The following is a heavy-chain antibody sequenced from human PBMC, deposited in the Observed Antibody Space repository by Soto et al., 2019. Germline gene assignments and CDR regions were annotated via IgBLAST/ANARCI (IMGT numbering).Heavy chain of an antibody. J-gene: IGHJ3*02. CDR2: IKSKTDGGTT. CDR3: TTRITIFGVVIIPDAFDI. CDR1: GFTFSNAW. D-gene: IGHD3-3*01. V-gene: IGHV3-15*07. Sequence: GGSLRLSCAASGFTFSNAWMNWVRQAPGKGLEWVGRIKSKTDGGTTDYAAPVKGRFTISRDDSKNTLYLQMNSLKTEDTAVYYCTTRITIFGVVIIPDAFDIWGQGXMVTVSS.